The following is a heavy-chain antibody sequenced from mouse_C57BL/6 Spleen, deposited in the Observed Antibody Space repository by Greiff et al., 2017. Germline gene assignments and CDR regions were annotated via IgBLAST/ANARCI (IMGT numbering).Heavy chain of an antibody. CDR2: INPSNGGT. CDR1: GYTFTSYW. Sequence: QVQLQQPGTELVKPGASVKLSCKASGYTFTSYWMHWVKQRPGQGLEWIGNINPSNGGTNYNEKFKSKATLTVDKSSSTAYMQLSSLTSEESAVYYCARLGLIYYGYDEFAYWGQGTLVTVSA. D-gene: IGHD2-2*01. V-gene: IGHV1-53*01. CDR3: ARLGLIYYGYDEFAY. J-gene: IGHJ3*01.